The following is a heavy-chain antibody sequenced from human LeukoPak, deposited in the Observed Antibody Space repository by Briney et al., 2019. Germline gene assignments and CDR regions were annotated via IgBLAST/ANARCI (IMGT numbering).Heavy chain of an antibody. Sequence: GGSLRLSCAASGFTFSSYGMHWVRQAPGKGLEWVAVISYDGSNKYYADSVKGRFTISRDNSKNTLYLQMSSLRAEDTAVYYCAKDLDSGSYRSYAFDIWGQGTMVTVSS. CDR3: AKDLDSGSYRSYAFDI. J-gene: IGHJ3*02. CDR2: ISYDGSNK. V-gene: IGHV3-30*18. D-gene: IGHD1-26*01. CDR1: GFTFSSYG.